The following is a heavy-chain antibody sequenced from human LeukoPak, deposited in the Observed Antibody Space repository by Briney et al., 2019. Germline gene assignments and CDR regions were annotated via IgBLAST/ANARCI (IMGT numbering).Heavy chain of an antibody. D-gene: IGHD1-14*01. CDR3: ARDLGPYNTSPNSGAFDI. J-gene: IGHJ3*02. Sequence: GGSLRLSCAASGFTFSDYYMAWIRQAPGKGLECISYLSRRGGTIHYADSVKGRFTVSWDNAKNSFYLQMNSLRAEDTAVFYCARDLGPYNTSPNSGAFDIWGQGTMVTVSS. CDR2: LSRRGGTI. CDR1: GFTFSDYY. V-gene: IGHV3-11*04.